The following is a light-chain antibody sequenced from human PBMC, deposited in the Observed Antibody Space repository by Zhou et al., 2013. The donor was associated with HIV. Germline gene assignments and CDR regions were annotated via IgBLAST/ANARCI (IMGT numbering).Light chain of an antibody. Sequence: DIQMTQSPSTLSASVGDTVTITCRASQSIDVWLAWYQQRPGGAPKLLIYKASTLQTGVPSRFSGGGSGTEFTLIISSLQLEDFATYYCHQYKTLGTFGQGTKLEI. CDR3: HQYKTLGT. CDR2: KAS. J-gene: IGKJ2*01. CDR1: QSIDVW. V-gene: IGKV1-5*03.